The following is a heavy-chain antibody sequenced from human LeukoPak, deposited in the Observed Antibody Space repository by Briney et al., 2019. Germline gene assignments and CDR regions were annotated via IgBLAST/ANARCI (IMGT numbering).Heavy chain of an antibody. CDR2: MNPNSGNT. CDR3: ARGCGSCYSGWYYYYYMDV. V-gene: IGHV1-8*03. Sequence: ASVKVSCKASGYTFTSYDINWVRQATGQGLEWMGWMNPNSGNTGYAQKFQGRVTITRNTSISTAYMELSSLRSEDTAVYYCARGCGSCYSGWYYYYYMDVWGKGTTVTVSS. CDR1: GYTFTSYD. D-gene: IGHD2-15*01. J-gene: IGHJ6*03.